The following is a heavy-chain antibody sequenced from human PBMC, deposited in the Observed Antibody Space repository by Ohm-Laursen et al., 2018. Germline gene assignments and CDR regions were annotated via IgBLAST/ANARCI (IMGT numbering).Heavy chain of an antibody. CDR2: IYTSGST. J-gene: IGHJ6*02. CDR1: GGSISSYY. D-gene: IGHD4-11*01. Sequence: SETLSLTCTVSGGSISSYYWSWIRQPAGKGLEWIGRIYTSGSTNYNPSLKSRVTMSVDTSKNQFSLKLSSVTAADTAVYYCARDRILVSNRYYYYYGMDVWGQGTTVTVSS. V-gene: IGHV4-4*07. CDR3: ARDRILVSNRYYYYYGMDV.